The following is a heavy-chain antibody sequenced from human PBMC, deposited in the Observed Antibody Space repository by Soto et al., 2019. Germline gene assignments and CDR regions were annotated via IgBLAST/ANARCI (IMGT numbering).Heavy chain of an antibody. CDR1: GYTFTTYY. J-gene: IGHJ5*02. D-gene: IGHD2-8*02. V-gene: IGHV1-46*01. CDR2: INPSAGGT. Sequence: ASVKVSCKGSGYTFTTYYIHWLRQAPGQGLEWMGIINPSAGGTTYAQKFQGRITMTRDTSTSTVYMDLSSLRSEDTAVYYCARDGGSTGRSNCFDPWGQGTLVTAPQ. CDR3: ARDGGSTGRSNCFDP.